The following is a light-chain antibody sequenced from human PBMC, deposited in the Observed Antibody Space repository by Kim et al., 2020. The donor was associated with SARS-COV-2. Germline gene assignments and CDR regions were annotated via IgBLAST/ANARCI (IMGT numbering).Light chain of an antibody. CDR3: QDYSTYSKT. Sequence: ASVGDRVTITGRASQSSGSRVAWHQQKPGKAPKVVISKASNLESGVPTRFSGSGSGTEFTLTISSLQPDDFATYYCQDYSTYSKTFGQGTKVDIK. CDR2: KAS. J-gene: IGKJ1*01. V-gene: IGKV1-5*03. CDR1: QSSGSR.